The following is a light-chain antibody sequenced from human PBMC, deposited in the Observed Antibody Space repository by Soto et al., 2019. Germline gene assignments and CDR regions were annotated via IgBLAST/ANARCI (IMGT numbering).Light chain of an antibody. CDR2: DAS. Sequence: DIQMTQSPSTLSASVGDRVTITCRASQSIGSWLAWYQQKPGKAPKLLIYDASSLERGVPSRFSGSGSGTEFTLTLSSLQPDDFATSYCQQYKSYRTFGQGTKVDIK. J-gene: IGKJ1*01. CDR1: QSIGSW. CDR3: QQYKSYRT. V-gene: IGKV1-5*01.